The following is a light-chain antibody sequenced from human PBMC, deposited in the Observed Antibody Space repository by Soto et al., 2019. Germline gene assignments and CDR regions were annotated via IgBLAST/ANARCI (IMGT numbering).Light chain of an antibody. Sequence: QSVLTQPPSVSGSPGQSVTISCTGTSSDVGGYNYVSWYQQHPDKAPKLIIYDVTEWPSGVPDRFSGSKSGNTASLTISGLQAEDEADYYCCSYAGAYTLVFGGGTKLTVL. CDR1: SSDVGGYNY. CDR3: CSYAGAYTLV. V-gene: IGLV2-11*01. J-gene: IGLJ2*01. CDR2: DVT.